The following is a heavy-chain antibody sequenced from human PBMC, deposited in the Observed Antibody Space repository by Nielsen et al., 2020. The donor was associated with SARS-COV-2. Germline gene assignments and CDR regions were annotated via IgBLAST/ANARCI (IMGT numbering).Heavy chain of an antibody. D-gene: IGHD6-13*01. J-gene: IGHJ3*01. V-gene: IGHV3-7*01. CDR3: ARDGYTAGFNF. CDR1: GFSFSDYW. CDR2: IKKDGTEQ. Sequence: GESLKISCAASGFSFSDYWMTWVRQAPEKGLEWVANIKKDGTEQYYVDSVKGRFTISRDNAKNLVYLQMNSLRAEDTAVYYCARDGYTAGFNFWGQETRVTVSS.